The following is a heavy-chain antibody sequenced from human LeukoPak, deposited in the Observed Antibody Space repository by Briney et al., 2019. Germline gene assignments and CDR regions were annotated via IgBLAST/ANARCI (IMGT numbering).Heavy chain of an antibody. D-gene: IGHD6-6*01. CDR3: ARAYSSTSPFDY. CDR2: INPNSGGT. Sequence: GASVKVSCKASGYTFTGYYMHWVRQAPGQGLEWMGWINPNSGGTNYAQRFQGWVTMTRDTSISTAYMELSRLRSDDTAVYYCARAYSSTSPFDYWGQGTLVTVSS. J-gene: IGHJ4*02. CDR1: GYTFTGYY. V-gene: IGHV1-2*04.